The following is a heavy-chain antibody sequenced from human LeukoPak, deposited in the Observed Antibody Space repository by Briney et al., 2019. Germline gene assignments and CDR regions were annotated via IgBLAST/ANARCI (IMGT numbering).Heavy chain of an antibody. Sequence: GGSLRLSCATSGFIFDDYAMHWVRQAPGKGLEWVSGISWNGHNIKYADSVKGRFTISRDNAKNSLYLQMNSLRAEDTAVYYCARDPSIAAAGPIDYWGQGTLVTVSS. CDR3: ARDPSIAAAGPIDY. D-gene: IGHD6-13*01. CDR2: ISWNGHNI. J-gene: IGHJ4*02. V-gene: IGHV3-9*01. CDR1: GFIFDDYA.